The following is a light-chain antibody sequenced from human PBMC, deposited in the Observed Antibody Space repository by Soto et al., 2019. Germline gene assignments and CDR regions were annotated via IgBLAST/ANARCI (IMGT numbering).Light chain of an antibody. V-gene: IGKV1-33*01. J-gene: IGKJ1*01. CDR2: DAS. CDR3: QQYDDLWT. Sequence: EIQMTQSPSFLSASVGDRVTITCQASHDITNYLNWYQQKSGKAPKLLIYDASNLETGVPSRFSGSGSGTHFTFTITSLQPEDFATYYCQQYDDLWTFGQGTKVEIK. CDR1: HDITNY.